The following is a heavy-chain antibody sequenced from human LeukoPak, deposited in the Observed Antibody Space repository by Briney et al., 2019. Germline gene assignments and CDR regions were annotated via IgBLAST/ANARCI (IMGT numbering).Heavy chain of an antibody. V-gene: IGHV4-34*01. CDR1: GGSFSGYY. J-gene: IGHJ5*02. CDR2: INHSGST. Sequence: PSETLSLTCAVYGGSFSGYYWSWIRQPPGKGLEWIGEINHSGSTNYNPSLRSRVTISVDTSKNQFSLKLSSVTAADTAVYYCARGRWFDPWGQGTLVTVSS. CDR3: ARGRWFDP.